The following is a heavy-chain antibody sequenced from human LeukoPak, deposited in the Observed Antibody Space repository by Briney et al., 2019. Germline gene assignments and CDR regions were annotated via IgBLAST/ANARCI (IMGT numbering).Heavy chain of an antibody. V-gene: IGHV3-64*01. CDR3: ARCGSGGSCYPVPFDH. CDR1: GFTFSSYA. Sequence: GGALRLSCAASGFTFSSYAMHWVRQAPGEGLEYVSAISSNGGSTYYANSVKGRFTISRDNSKNTLYLQMGSLRAEDMAVYYCARCGSGGSCYPVPFDHWGQGTLVTVSS. D-gene: IGHD2-15*01. J-gene: IGHJ4*02. CDR2: ISSNGGST.